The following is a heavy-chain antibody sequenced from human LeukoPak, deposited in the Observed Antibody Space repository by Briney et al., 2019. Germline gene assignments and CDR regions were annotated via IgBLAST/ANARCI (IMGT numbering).Heavy chain of an antibody. CDR2: IYYSGST. J-gene: IGHJ1*01. CDR1: GGSISSYY. Sequence: NPSETLSLTCTVSGGSISSYYWSWIRQPPGKGLEWIGYIYYSGSTNYNPSLKSRVTISVDTSKNQFSLKLSSVTPADTAVYYCARGEVWQWLVPEYFQHWGQGTLVTVSS. V-gene: IGHV4-59*01. D-gene: IGHD6-19*01. CDR3: ARGEVWQWLVPEYFQH.